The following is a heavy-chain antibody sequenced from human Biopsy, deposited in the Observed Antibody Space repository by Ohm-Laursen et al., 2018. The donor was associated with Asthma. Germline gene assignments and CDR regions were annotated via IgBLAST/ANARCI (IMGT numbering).Heavy chain of an antibody. J-gene: IGHJ4*02. CDR2: ISKDASTQ. CDR3: ARKARHGDYDFDY. CDR1: GFTFSSYA. V-gene: IGHV3-30*07. Sequence: SLRLSCSASGFTFSSYAMSWVRQAPGKGLEWVGVISKDASTQDYADSVKGRFTMARDNSKNTLYLQMNSLRAEDTAVYYCARKARHGDYDFDYWGQGTLVTVSS. D-gene: IGHD4-17*01.